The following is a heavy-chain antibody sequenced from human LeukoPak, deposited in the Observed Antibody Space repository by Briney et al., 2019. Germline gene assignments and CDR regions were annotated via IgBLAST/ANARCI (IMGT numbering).Heavy chain of an antibody. J-gene: IGHJ3*02. CDR3: AKVLSSGVLNDAFDI. D-gene: IGHD6-19*01. CDR1: GFTFDDYA. CDR2: ISWNSGSI. V-gene: IGHV3-9*01. Sequence: GGSLRLSCAASGFTFDDYAMHWVRQAPGKGLEWVSGISWNSGSIGYADSVKGRFTISRDNAKNSLYLQMNSLRAEDTALYYCAKVLSSGVLNDAFDIWGQGTMVTVS.